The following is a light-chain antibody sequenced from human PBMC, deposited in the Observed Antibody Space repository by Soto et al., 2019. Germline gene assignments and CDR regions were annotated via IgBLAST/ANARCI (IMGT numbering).Light chain of an antibody. CDR2: DVD. J-gene: IGLJ3*02. V-gene: IGLV2-14*03. Sequence: QSALTQPTSVSGSPGQSITISCTGVSSDIGGYNHVSWYQQHPGKVPRLIIYDVDNRPLGVSNRFSGSQSGNMASLTISGLQAEDEADYYCYAYTARTTLSWVFGGGTKLTVL. CDR1: SSDIGGYNH. CDR3: YAYTARTTLSWV.